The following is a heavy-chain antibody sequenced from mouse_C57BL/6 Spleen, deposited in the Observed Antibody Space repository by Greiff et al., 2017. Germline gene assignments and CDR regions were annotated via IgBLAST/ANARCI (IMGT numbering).Heavy chain of an antibody. CDR3: ARAYYYGSLPVYFDD. CDR2: INPSNGGT. D-gene: IGHD1-1*01. J-gene: IGHJ2*01. Sequence: QVQLQQPGTELVKPGASVKLSCKASGYTFTSYWMHWVKQRPGQGLEWIGNINPSNGGTNYNETFKSKVTLTVDKSSSTAYMQLSSLTSEDSAVYYSARAYYYGSLPVYFDDWGQGTTLTVSS. CDR1: GYTFTSYW. V-gene: IGHV1-53*01.